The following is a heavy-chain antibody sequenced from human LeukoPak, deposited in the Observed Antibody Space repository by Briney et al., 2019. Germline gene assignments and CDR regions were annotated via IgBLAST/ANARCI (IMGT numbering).Heavy chain of an antibody. V-gene: IGHV3-23*01. D-gene: IGHD1-7*01. Sequence: GGPLRLSCAASEFTFSNYAMSWVRQAPGKGLEWVSVISGSGGDIQYADSVKGRFTISRDNSKNTLYLQMNSLRAEDTALYYCARDRVAGTSPKIDYWGQGTLVTVSA. J-gene: IGHJ4*02. CDR1: EFTFSNYA. CDR2: ISGSGGDI. CDR3: ARDRVAGTSPKIDY.